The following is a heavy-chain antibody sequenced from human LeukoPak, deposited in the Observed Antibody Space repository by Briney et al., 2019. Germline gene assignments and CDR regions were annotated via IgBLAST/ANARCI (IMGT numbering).Heavy chain of an antibody. CDR3: ARVTPSLYNWFDP. Sequence: SQTLSLTCAVSGGSISSGGYSWSWIRQPPGKGLEWIGYIYHSGSTYYNPSLKSRVTISVDRSKNQFSLKLSSATAADTAVYYCARVTPSLYNWFDPWGQGTLVTVSS. CDR1: GGSISSGGYS. CDR2: IYHSGST. V-gene: IGHV4-30-2*01. J-gene: IGHJ5*02.